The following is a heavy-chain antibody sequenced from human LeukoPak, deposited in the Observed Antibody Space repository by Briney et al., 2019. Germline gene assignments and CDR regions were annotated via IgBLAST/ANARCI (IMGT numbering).Heavy chain of an antibody. Sequence: GESLKISCKGSGYSFTNYWIGWVRQMPGKGLEWMGTIVPSDSYTNYSPSFQGHVTISADKSISTAYLQWSSLKASDTAMYYCARGSSTWYSDYWGQGTLVTVSS. D-gene: IGHD2-2*01. V-gene: IGHV5-10-1*01. CDR2: IVPSDSYT. CDR3: ARGSSTWYSDY. J-gene: IGHJ4*02. CDR1: GYSFTNYW.